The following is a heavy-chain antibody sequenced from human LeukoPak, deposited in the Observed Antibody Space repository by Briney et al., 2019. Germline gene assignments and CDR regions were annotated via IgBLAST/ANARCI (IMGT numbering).Heavy chain of an antibody. CDR1: GFTFSSYS. CDR2: ISSSSSYI. D-gene: IGHD6-19*01. Sequence: GGSLRLSCAASGFTFSSYSMNWVRQAPGKGLEWVSSISSSSSYIYYADSVKGRFTISRDNVKNSLYLQMNSLRAEDTAVYYCARGGISSGWAYDYWGQGTLVTVSS. J-gene: IGHJ4*02. V-gene: IGHV3-21*01. CDR3: ARGGISSGWAYDY.